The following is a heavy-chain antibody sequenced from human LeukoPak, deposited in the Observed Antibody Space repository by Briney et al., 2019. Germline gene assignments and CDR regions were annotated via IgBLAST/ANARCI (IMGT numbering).Heavy chain of an antibody. J-gene: IGHJ4*02. CDR2: IYYSGST. CDR3: ASHRITIFGVAPFHFDY. Sequence: SETLSLTCTVSGGSISSGDYYWSWTRQPPGKGLEWIGYIYYSGSTYYNPSLKSRVTISVDTSKNQFSLKLSSVTAADTAVYYCASHRITIFGVAPFHFDYWGQGTLVTVSS. D-gene: IGHD3-3*01. V-gene: IGHV4-30-4*08. CDR1: GGSISSGDYY.